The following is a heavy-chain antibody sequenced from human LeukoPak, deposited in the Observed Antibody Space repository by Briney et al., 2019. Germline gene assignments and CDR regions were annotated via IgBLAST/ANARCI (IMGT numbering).Heavy chain of an antibody. V-gene: IGHV3-66*01. Sequence: GGSLRLSCAASGYTVSSNYMSWVRQAPGKGLEWVSVIYSGGSTYYADSVKGRFTISRDNSKNTLYLQMNSLRAEDTAVYYCARSPKGYYYGSGSSYGMDVWGQGTTVTVSS. D-gene: IGHD3-10*01. CDR2: IYSGGST. CDR3: ARSPKGYYYGSGSSYGMDV. CDR1: GYTVSSNY. J-gene: IGHJ6*02.